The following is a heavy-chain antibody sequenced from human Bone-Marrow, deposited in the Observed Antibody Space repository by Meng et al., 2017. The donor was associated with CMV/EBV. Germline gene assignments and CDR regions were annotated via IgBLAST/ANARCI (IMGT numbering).Heavy chain of an antibody. CDR3: ARGVRQQLAFLY. D-gene: IGHD6-13*01. CDR1: GGSISSGDYY. V-gene: IGHV4-30-4*08. J-gene: IGHJ4*02. Sequence: SGGSISSGDYYWSWIRQPPGKGLEWIGYIYYSGSTYYNPSLKSRVTISVDTSKNQFSLKLSSVTAADTAVYYCARGVRQQLAFLYWGQGTLVTVSS. CDR2: IYYSGST.